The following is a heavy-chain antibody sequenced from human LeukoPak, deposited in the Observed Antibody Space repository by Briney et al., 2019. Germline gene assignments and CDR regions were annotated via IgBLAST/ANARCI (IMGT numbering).Heavy chain of an antibody. CDR2: ISGSGGST. D-gene: IGHD6-19*01. Sequence: GGSLTLSCAASGFTFSSYAMSWVRQAPGKGLEWVSAISGSGGSTYYADSVKGRFTISRDNSKNTLYLQMNSLRAEDTAVYYCAKSSIAVAGSTPFDYWGQGTLVTVSS. CDR1: GFTFSSYA. CDR3: AKSSIAVAGSTPFDY. V-gene: IGHV3-23*01. J-gene: IGHJ4*02.